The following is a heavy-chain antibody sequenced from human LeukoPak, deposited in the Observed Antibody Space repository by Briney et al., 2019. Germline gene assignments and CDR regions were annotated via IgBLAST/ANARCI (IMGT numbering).Heavy chain of an antibody. Sequence: SETLSLTCTVSGGSISSYYWSWIRQPPGKGLEWIGYIYYSGSTNYNPSLKSRVTISVDTSKNQFSLKVSSVTAADTAVYYCARTTSGGVIAIDYWGQGTPVTVSS. V-gene: IGHV4-59*08. J-gene: IGHJ4*02. CDR3: ARTTSGGVIAIDY. D-gene: IGHD3-16*02. CDR2: IYYSGST. CDR1: GGSISSYY.